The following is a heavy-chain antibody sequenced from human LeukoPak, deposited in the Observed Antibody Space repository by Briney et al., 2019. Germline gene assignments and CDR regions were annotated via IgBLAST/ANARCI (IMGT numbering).Heavy chain of an antibody. D-gene: IGHD1-20*01. CDR2: ITSSGDST. Sequence: GGSLRLSCATSGFTFSSYAMSWVRQAPGKGLEWVSTITSSGDSTFYADSVKGRFAMSRDNSKNTLFLQMNSLRAEDTAVYYCATYKWNPAFDYWGQGTLVTVYS. J-gene: IGHJ4*02. V-gene: IGHV3-23*01. CDR1: GFTFSSYA. CDR3: ATYKWNPAFDY.